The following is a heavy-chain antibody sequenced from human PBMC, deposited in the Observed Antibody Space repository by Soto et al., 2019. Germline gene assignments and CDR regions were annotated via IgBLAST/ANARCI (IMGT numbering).Heavy chain of an antibody. J-gene: IGHJ4*02. D-gene: IGHD1-26*01. CDR2: THHSGRT. CDR3: ARSEATALDY. CDR1: GGSMSSSNW. Sequence: TLSLTCTVSGGSMSSSNWWNWVRQPPGKGLEWIGETHHSGRTDYNPSLKSRVTISVDKSKNHFSLKLSSVTAADTAVYYCARSEATALDYWGQGTLVTVSS. V-gene: IGHV4-4*02.